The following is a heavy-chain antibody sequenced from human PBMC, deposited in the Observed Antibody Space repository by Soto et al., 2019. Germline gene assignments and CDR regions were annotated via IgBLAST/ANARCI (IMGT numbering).Heavy chain of an antibody. D-gene: IGHD3-3*01. CDR2: ISWNSGSI. Sequence: SLRLSCAASGFTFDDYAMHWVRQAPGKGLAWVSGISWNSGSIGYADSVKGRFTISRDNAKNSQYLQMNSLRAEDTALYYCAKDGFWSGYYSLVDYWGQGTLVTVSS. V-gene: IGHV3-9*01. J-gene: IGHJ4*02. CDR1: GFTFDDYA. CDR3: AKDGFWSGYYSLVDY.